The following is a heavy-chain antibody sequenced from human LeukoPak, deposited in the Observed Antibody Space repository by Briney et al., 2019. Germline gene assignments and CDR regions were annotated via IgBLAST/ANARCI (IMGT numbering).Heavy chain of an antibody. CDR1: GFTVSDYA. CDR2: MTDMGPNT. CDR3: AKDQYYDFWSGYPPQY. J-gene: IGHJ4*02. Sequence: PGGSLRLSCAASGFTVSDYAMTWIRQSAGKGLEWVSSMTDMGPNTYYADSVKGRVTISRDNSKNTLYVQMNSLRAEDTAVYYCAKDQYYDFWSGYPPQYWGQGTLVTVSS. V-gene: IGHV3-23*01. D-gene: IGHD3-3*01.